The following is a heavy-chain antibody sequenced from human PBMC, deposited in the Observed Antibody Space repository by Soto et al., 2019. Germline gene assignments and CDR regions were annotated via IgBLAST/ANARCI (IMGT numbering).Heavy chain of an antibody. CDR3: ARGGSGWPFDY. D-gene: IGHD6-19*01. CDR1: GYTFTTYA. V-gene: IGHV1-3*01. CDR2: INAGNGNT. Sequence: GASVKVSCKASGYTFTTYAMHWVGQAPGQRLEWMGWINAGNGNTKYSQKFQGRVTITRDTSASTAYMELSSLRSEDTAVYYCARGGSGWPFDYWGQGTLVIVSS. J-gene: IGHJ4*02.